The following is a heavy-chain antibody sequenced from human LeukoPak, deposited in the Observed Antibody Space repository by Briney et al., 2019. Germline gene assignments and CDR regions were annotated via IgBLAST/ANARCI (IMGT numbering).Heavy chain of an antibody. D-gene: IGHD2-15*01. CDR3: TTESSLGAFDI. CDR1: GFTFNNAW. CDR2: IKSKIDGGTT. Sequence: GGSLRLSCAASGFTFNNAWMSWVRQAPGKGREWIGRIKSKIDGGTTDYAAPVKGRFTISRDDSKNTLYLQMNSLKTEDTAVYYCTTESSLGAFDIWGQGTMVTVSS. J-gene: IGHJ3*02. V-gene: IGHV3-15*01.